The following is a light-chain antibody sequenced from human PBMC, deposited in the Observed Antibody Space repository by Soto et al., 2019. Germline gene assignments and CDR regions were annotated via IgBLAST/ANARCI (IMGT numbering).Light chain of an antibody. CDR1: QSVSSK. J-gene: IGKJ5*01. Sequence: EKVMTHSPTILSVSPGESAALSCRASQSVSSKLAWYQQKPGQAPRLLHYGASTRATGVPARFSSSGSWTEYALTISSLQSEEFAVYYCHRYNYSHTITFSPGTRLEN. CDR2: GAS. CDR3: HRYNYSHTIT. V-gene: IGKV3-15*01.